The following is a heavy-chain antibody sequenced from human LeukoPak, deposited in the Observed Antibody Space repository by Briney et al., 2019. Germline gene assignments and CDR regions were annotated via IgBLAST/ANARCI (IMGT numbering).Heavy chain of an antibody. D-gene: IGHD5-18*01. J-gene: IGHJ6*02. V-gene: IGHV3-7*01. Sequence: GGSLRLSCAASGFTFSSYWMSWVRQAPGKGLEWVANIKQDGSEKYYVDSVKGRFTISRDNAKNSLYLQMNSLRAEDTAVYYCARDPRRPGYSCGYYYYGMDVWGQGTTVTVSS. CDR3: ARDPRRPGYSCGYYYYGMDV. CDR2: IKQDGSEK. CDR1: GFTFSSYW.